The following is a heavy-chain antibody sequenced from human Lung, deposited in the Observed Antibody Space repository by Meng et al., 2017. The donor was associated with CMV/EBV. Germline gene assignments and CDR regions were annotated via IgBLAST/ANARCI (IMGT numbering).Heavy chain of an antibody. CDR3: ARDNNWGPDY. CDR2: IHPHRGDT. Sequence: AXVXVSCKASGYTFTAHYFHWVRQAPGQGLEGMGWIHPHRGDTNYAQQCQGRVTLTSDTSINTGYLELTRLTSDDTAVSYCARDNNWGPDYWGQGTLVTVSS. V-gene: IGHV1-2*02. CDR1: GYTFTAHY. J-gene: IGHJ4*02. D-gene: IGHD7-27*01.